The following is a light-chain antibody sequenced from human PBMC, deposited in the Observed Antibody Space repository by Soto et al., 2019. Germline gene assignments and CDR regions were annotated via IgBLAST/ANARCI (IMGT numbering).Light chain of an antibody. J-gene: IGLJ2*01. CDR3: SSYGGSNKFVV. CDR1: SSDVGGYNY. CDR2: DVI. V-gene: IGLV2-8*01. Sequence: QSALTQPPSASGSPGQSVTISCTGTSSDVGGYNYVSWYQHHPGKAPKLMLYDVIKPPSGVPDRFSGTKSGNTASLSVSGLQAEDEADYYCSSYGGSNKFVVFGGGTKLTVL.